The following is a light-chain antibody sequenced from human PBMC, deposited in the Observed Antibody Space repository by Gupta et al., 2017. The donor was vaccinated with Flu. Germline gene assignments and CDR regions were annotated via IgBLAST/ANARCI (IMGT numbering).Light chain of an antibody. CDR3: QQYGSSPRT. V-gene: IGKV3-20*01. Sequence: ELVLTQSPGTLSLSPGERATLSCRASQNVSSRYFAWYQQKPGQAPRLRMYGASSRANGIPDRFSGSGSGTDFTLTISRLEPEDFAVYYCQQYGSSPRTFGQGTKVEI. CDR1: QNVSSRY. CDR2: GAS. J-gene: IGKJ1*01.